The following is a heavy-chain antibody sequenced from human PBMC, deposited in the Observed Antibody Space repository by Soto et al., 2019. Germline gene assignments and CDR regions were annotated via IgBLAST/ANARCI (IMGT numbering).Heavy chain of an antibody. CDR1: GYIFSEYG. Sequence: QVHVVQSGAEVKKPGDSVKVSCKTSGYIFSEYGINWVGQAPGQGLEWMGWISGYSGNANFAQKFQRRVTMPRETFTGTAYMELRSLRSEDTAVYYCAKRTSGTKWGASDFWGQGTLVTVSS. CDR3: AKRTSGTKWGASDF. D-gene: IGHD3-10*01. V-gene: IGHV1-18*04. J-gene: IGHJ4*02. CDR2: ISGYSGNA.